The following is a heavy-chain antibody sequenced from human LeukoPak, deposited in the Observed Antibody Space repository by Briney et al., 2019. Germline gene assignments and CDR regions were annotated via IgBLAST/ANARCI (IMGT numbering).Heavy chain of an antibody. V-gene: IGHV3-7*01. D-gene: IGHD3-16*01. J-gene: IGHJ5*02. CDR3: ARDNDRKDDS. CDR2: MNQDGSGK. CDR1: GFTFSSYS. Sequence: GGSLRLSCAASGFTFSSYSMNWVRQAPGKGLEWVANMNQDGSGKYYVDSVKGRFAISRDNAKNSLYLQMNNLRVEDTAVYYCARDNDRKDDSWGQGTLVTVSS.